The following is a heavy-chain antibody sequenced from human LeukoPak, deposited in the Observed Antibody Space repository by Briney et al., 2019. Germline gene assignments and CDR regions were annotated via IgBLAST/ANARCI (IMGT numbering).Heavy chain of an antibody. CDR1: GFTFSNYA. Sequence: GGSLRLSCAASGFTFSNYAMSWVRQAPGKGLEWVSAISGSGGSTYYADSVKGRFTISRDNSKNTLYLQMNSLRAEDTAVYYCAKDALLVVVASGGFNFDYWGQGTLVTVSS. J-gene: IGHJ4*02. CDR3: AKDALLVVVASGGFNFDY. D-gene: IGHD2-15*01. CDR2: ISGSGGST. V-gene: IGHV3-23*01.